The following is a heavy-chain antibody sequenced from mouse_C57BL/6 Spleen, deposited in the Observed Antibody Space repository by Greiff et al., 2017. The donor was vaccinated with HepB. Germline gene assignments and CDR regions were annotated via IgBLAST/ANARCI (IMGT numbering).Heavy chain of an antibody. J-gene: IGHJ1*03. CDR1: GYTFTTYP. CDR3: ARSLYYGSTPYWYFDV. D-gene: IGHD1-1*01. V-gene: IGHV1-47*01. Sequence: QVHVKQSGAELVKPGASVKMSCKASGYTFTTYPIEWMKQNHGKSLEWIGNFHPYNDDTKYNEKFKGKATLTVEKSSSTVYLELSRLTSDDSAVYYCARSLYYGSTPYWYFDVWGTGTTVTVSS. CDR2: FHPYNDDT.